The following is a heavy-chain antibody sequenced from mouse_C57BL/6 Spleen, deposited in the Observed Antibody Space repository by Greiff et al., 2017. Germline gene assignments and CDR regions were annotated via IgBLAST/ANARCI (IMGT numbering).Heavy chain of an antibody. J-gene: IGHJ4*01. CDR2: IRNKANGYTT. V-gene: IGHV7-3*01. CDR3: ARPTGSDYYAMDY. CDR1: GFTFTDYY. D-gene: IGHD4-1*02. Sequence: EVHLVESGGGLVQPGGSLSLSCAASGFTFTDYYMSWVRQPPGTALEWLGFIRNKANGYTTEYSASVKGRFTISRDNSQSILYLQMNALRAEDSATYDCARPTGSDYYAMDYWGQGTSVTVSS.